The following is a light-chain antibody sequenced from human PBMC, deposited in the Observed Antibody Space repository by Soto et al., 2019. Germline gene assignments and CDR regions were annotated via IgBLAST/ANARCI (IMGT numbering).Light chain of an antibody. CDR2: DAS. Sequence: EVVLTQSPATLSLSPGERATLSCRASQSVRNSLVWYQQKLGQAPRLLIYDASNRATGIPARFSGSGSGTDFTLTISSLEPEDFGVYYCQQRSNWSLVTFGPGTKVDIK. CDR1: QSVRNS. V-gene: IGKV3-11*01. J-gene: IGKJ3*01. CDR3: QQRSNWSLVT.